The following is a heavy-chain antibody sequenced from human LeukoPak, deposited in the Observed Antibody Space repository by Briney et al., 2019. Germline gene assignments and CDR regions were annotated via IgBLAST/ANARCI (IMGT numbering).Heavy chain of an antibody. CDR1: GFTFSSYA. CDR2: ISGSGGST. V-gene: IGHV3-23*01. Sequence: GGSLRLSCAASGFTFSSYAMSWVRQAPGKGLEWVSAISGSGGSTYYADSVKGRFTISRDNSKNTLYLQMNSMRAEDTAVYYCAKDPRGSYMPHVWGKGTTVTVSS. J-gene: IGHJ6*04. CDR3: AKDPRGSYMPHV. D-gene: IGHD1-26*01.